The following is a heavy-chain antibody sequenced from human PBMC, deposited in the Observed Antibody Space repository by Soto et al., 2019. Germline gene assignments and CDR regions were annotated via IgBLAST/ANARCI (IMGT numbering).Heavy chain of an antibody. J-gene: IGHJ6*02. CDR3: ARDLKEYGDYPVGYYYGMDV. CDR1: GFTFSDYY. D-gene: IGHD4-17*01. V-gene: IGHV3-11*01. CDR2: ISSSGSTI. Sequence: LRLSCAASGFTFSDYYMSWIRQAPGKGLEWVSYISSSGSTIYYADSVKGRFTISRDNAKNSLYLQMNSLRAEDTAVYYCARDLKEYGDYPVGYYYGMDVWGQGTTVTVSS.